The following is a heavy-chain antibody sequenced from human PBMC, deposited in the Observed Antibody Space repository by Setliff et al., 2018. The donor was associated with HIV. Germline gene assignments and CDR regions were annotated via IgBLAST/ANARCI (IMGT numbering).Heavy chain of an antibody. CDR3: AREMTYYNFWSDNAPPLFDY. J-gene: IGHJ4*02. D-gene: IGHD3-3*01. Sequence: GGSLRLSCAASGFTFSTYAMSWVRQAPGKGLEWVSAISGSGSSTYYADSVKGRFTISRDNSKNTLYLQMNSLRADDTAVYYCAREMTYYNFWSDNAPPLFDYWGQGTLVTVSS. CDR1: GFTFSTYA. V-gene: IGHV3-23*01. CDR2: ISGSGSST.